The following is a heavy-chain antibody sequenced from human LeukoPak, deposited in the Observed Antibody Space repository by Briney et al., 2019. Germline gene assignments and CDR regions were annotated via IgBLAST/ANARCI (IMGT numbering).Heavy chain of an antibody. CDR1: GFTFSDHA. V-gene: IGHV3-15*01. J-gene: IGHJ4*02. Sequence: GGSLRLSCAASGFTFSDHAMDWVRQAPGKGLEWVGRIKSKTDGGTTDYAAPVKGRFTISRDDSKNTLYLQMNSLKTEDTAVYYCTTVGTNYDILTGYYVYFDYWGQGTLVTVSS. CDR3: TTVGTNYDILTGYYVYFDY. D-gene: IGHD3-9*01. CDR2: IKSKTDGGTT.